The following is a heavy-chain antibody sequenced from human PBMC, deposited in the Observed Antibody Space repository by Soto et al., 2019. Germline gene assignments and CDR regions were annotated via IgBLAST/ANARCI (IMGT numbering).Heavy chain of an antibody. CDR1: GYTFTTYA. V-gene: IGHV1-3*01. CDR2: IDAGSGNT. J-gene: IGHJ5*02. CDR3: ARSGGISTSPREDWFDP. Sequence: ASVKVSCKGSGYTFTTYAVHWVRQAPGQRLEWMGWIDAGSGNTKYSQKFQGRVSITRDTSASTAYMELSSLRSEDTAVYFCARSGGISTSPREDWFDPWGQGTLVTVSS. D-gene: IGHD2-2*01.